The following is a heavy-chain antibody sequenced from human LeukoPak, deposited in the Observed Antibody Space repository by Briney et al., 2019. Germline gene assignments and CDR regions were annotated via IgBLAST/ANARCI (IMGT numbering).Heavy chain of an antibody. CDR2: INHSRST. CDR3: ARGERGGYCSSTSCRWFDP. V-gene: IGHV4-34*01. Sequence: SETLSLTCAVYGGSFSGYYWSWIRQPPGKGLEWIGEINHSRSTNYNPSLKSRVTISVDTSKNQFSLKLSSVTAADTAVYYCARGERGGYCSSTSCRWFDPWGQGTLVTVSS. J-gene: IGHJ5*02. D-gene: IGHD2-2*01. CDR1: GGSFSGYY.